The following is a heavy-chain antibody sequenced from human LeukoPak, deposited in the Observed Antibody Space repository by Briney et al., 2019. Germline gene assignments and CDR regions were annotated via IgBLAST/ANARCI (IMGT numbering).Heavy chain of an antibody. CDR3: TRPPIETHPGA. Sequence: GGSLRLSCAASGFTFSGSAMHWVRQASGKGLERVGRIRSKANSYATAYAASVKGRFTISRDDSKNTAYLQMNSLKTEDTAVYYCTRPPIETHPGAWGQGTLVTVSS. CDR2: IRSKANSYAT. J-gene: IGHJ5*02. D-gene: IGHD3-16*02. V-gene: IGHV3-73*01. CDR1: GFTFSGSA.